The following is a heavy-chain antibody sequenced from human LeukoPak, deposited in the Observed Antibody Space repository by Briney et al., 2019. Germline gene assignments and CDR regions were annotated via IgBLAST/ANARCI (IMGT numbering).Heavy chain of an antibody. CDR3: ARELSTGWGGMDV. J-gene: IGHJ6*02. Sequence: ASVKVSCKASGFTSDNYGICWVRQAPGQGLEWMGWIDIYSGNTNYAQNFQGRVTMTPDTSTSTAYMELRSLRSDDTAVYYCARELSTGWGGMDVWGQGTTVTVSS. D-gene: IGHD2-8*02. V-gene: IGHV1-18*01. CDR1: GFTSDNYG. CDR2: IDIYSGNT.